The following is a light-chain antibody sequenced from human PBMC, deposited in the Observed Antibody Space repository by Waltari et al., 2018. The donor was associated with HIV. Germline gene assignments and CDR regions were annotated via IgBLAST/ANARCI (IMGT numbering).Light chain of an antibody. CDR1: NLPEKY. V-gene: IGLV3-27*01. J-gene: IGLJ2*01. CDR3: YSTSDDNVV. CDR2: KDT. Sequence: YELTQPSSVSVSPGQTVRNTCSGDNLPEKYSRWFQQRPGQAPVLLIYKDTERPSWISERFSGSSSGTTVTLTITGAQVEDEADYYCYSTSDDNVVFGGGTKLMVL.